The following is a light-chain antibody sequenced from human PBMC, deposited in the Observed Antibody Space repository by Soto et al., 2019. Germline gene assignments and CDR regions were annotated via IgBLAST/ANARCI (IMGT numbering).Light chain of an antibody. CDR3: QQYYSTPLT. Sequence: DIQMTQSPSSLSASVGDRVSITCRASETISSNYLNWYQQRPGIPPKLLVYAASILQGGVPSRFTGSGSGTDFTLTITSLQPEDVAVYYCQQYYSTPLTFGGGTKVEIK. J-gene: IGKJ4*01. V-gene: IGKV1-39*01. CDR2: AAS. CDR1: ETISSNY.